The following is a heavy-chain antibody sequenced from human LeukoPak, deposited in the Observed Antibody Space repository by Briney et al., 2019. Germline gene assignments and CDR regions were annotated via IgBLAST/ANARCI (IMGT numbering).Heavy chain of an antibody. CDR3: AKLAPLDGDYDY. CDR2: ISHDATNE. D-gene: IGHD4-17*01. J-gene: IGHJ4*02. Sequence: GKSLRLSCVASGFIFSDYAMHWVRQAPGKGLEWMAIISHDATNEYHADSVKGRFTISRDNAKNTLYLQMNSLRAEDAALYYCAKLAPLDGDYDYWGQGTLVTVSS. V-gene: IGHV3-30*04. CDR1: GFIFSDYA.